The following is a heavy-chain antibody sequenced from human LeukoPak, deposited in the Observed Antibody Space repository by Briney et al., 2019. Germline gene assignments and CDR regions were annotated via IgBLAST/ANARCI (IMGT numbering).Heavy chain of an antibody. V-gene: IGHV3-64*01. Sequence: GGPLRLSCAASGFTFSSYAMHWVRQAPGKGLEYVSAISSNGGSTYYANSVKGRFTISIDNSKNTLYLQMGSLRAEDMAVYYCARGRYYDSSGYYHFDYWGQGTLVTVSS. CDR1: GFTFSSYA. D-gene: IGHD3-22*01. J-gene: IGHJ4*02. CDR3: ARGRYYDSSGYYHFDY. CDR2: ISSNGGST.